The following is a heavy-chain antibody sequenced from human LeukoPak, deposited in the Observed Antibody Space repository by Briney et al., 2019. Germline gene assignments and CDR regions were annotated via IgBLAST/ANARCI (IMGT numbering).Heavy chain of an antibody. V-gene: IGHV1-69*13. J-gene: IGHJ3*02. Sequence: GASVKVSCKASGGTFSSYAISWVRQAPGQGLERMGGIIPIFGTANYAQKFQGRVTITADESTSTAYMELSSLRSEDTAVYYCARHHGWELLDAFDIWGQGTMVTVSS. D-gene: IGHD1-26*01. CDR2: IIPIFGTA. CDR3: ARHHGWELLDAFDI. CDR1: GGTFSSYA.